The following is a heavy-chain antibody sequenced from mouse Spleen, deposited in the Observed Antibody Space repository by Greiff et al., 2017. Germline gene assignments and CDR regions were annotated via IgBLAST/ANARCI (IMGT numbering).Heavy chain of an antibody. D-gene: IGHD2-5*01. CDR3: ARGDYSNYYWYFDV. CDR2: INPSTGGT. CDR1: GYSFTGYY. J-gene: IGHJ1*03. V-gene: IGHV1-42*01. Sequence: VHVKQSGPELVKPGASVKISCKASGYSFTGYYMNWVKQSPEKSLEWIGEINPSTGGTTYNQKFKAKATLTVDKSSSTAYMQLKSLTSEDSAVYYCARGDYSNYYWYFDVWGTGTTVTVSS.